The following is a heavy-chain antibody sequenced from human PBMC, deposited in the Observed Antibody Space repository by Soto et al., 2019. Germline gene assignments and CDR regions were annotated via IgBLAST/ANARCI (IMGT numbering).Heavy chain of an antibody. CDR1: GYTFTSYA. CDR2: INAGNGNT. Sequence: QVQLVQSGAEVKKPGASVKVSCKASGYTFTSYAMHWVRQAPGQRLEWMGWINAGNGNTKYSQKFQGRVTITRDTSASTAYMELSSLRSEDTAVYYCARDPRPYYYGSVSYGGHYGMDVWGQGTTVTVSS. V-gene: IGHV1-3*01. CDR3: ARDPRPYYYGSVSYGGHYGMDV. D-gene: IGHD3-10*01. J-gene: IGHJ6*02.